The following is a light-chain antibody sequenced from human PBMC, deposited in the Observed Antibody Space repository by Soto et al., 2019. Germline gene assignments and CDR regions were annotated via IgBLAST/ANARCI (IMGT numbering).Light chain of an antibody. J-gene: IGLJ1*01. CDR1: SSDVGGYNY. CDR3: SSYTSSSLWV. CDR2: DVS. V-gene: IGLV2-14*01. Sequence: QSALTQPASVSGSPGQSITISCTGTSSDVGGYNYVSWYQQHPGKAPKLMIYDVSNRPSGVSNRFSGSKSGNTASLTSSGLQAEDEADYYCSSYTSSSLWVFGTGTKLTVL.